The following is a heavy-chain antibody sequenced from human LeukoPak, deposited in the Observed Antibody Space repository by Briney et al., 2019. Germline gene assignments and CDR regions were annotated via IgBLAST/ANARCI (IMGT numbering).Heavy chain of an antibody. J-gene: IGHJ4*02. CDR3: ASHGSSGYYYGVDY. Sequence: GRSLRLSCAASGFTFSSYGMHWVRQAPGKGLEWVAVIWYDGSNKYYADSVKGRFTISRDNSKNTLYLQMNSLRAEDTAVYYCASHGSSGYYYGVDYWGQGTLVTVSS. V-gene: IGHV3-33*01. D-gene: IGHD3-22*01. CDR2: IWYDGSNK. CDR1: GFTFSSYG.